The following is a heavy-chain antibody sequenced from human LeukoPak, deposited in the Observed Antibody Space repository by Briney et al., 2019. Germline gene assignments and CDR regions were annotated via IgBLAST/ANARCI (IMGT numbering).Heavy chain of an antibody. J-gene: IGHJ4*02. CDR3: ARPSSSGSYYY. D-gene: IGHD1-26*01. CDR1: GDSISSSGHW. Sequence: SETLSLTCTVSGDSISSSGHWWGWIRQPPGEGLEWIGSISYSGSPSYNPSLKSRVTISVDTSKNQLSLRLSSVTAADTAVYYCARPSSSGSYYYWGQGTPVTVS. CDR2: ISYSGSP. V-gene: IGHV4-39*01.